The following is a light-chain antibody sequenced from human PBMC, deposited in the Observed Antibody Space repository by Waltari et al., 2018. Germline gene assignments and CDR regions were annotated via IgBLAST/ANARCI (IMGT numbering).Light chain of an antibody. CDR3: SSYPTSNAPGV. CDR1: DSDVGAYNF. CDR2: EVS. Sequence: QSALTQPASVPGSPGQSITISCTGTDSDVGAYNFVSWYRQHPGKAPHLIIYEVSDRPPGISDRFSGSKSANPASLTISGLQAADEAVYSCSSYPTSNAPGVFGTGTKVTVL. J-gene: IGLJ1*01. V-gene: IGLV2-14*01.